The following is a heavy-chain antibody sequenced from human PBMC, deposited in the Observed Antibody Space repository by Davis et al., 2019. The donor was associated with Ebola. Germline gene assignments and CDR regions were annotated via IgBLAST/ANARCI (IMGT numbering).Heavy chain of an antibody. J-gene: IGHJ3*02. CDR1: GGSISSYY. CDR3: ARALILTGFEGNDAFDI. Sequence: PSETLSLTCTVSGGSISSYYWSWIRQPPGKGLEWIGYIYYSGSTNYNPSLKSRVTISVDTSKNQFSLKLSSVTAADTAVYYCARALILTGFEGNDAFDIWGQGTMVTVSS. CDR2: IYYSGST. D-gene: IGHD3-9*01. V-gene: IGHV4-59*01.